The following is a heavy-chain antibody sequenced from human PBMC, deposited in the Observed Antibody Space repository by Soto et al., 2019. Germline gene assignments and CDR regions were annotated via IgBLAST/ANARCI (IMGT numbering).Heavy chain of an antibody. J-gene: IGHJ3*02. CDR2: TYYRSKWYN. Sequence: KQSQTLSLTCAISGDSVSSNSAAWNWIRQSPSRGLEWLGRTYYRSKWYNDYAVSVKSRITINPDTSKNQFSLQLNSVTPEDTAVYYCARVLLTGDPNAFDIWGQGTMVTVSS. D-gene: IGHD7-27*01. CDR1: GDSVSSNSAA. CDR3: ARVLLTGDPNAFDI. V-gene: IGHV6-1*01.